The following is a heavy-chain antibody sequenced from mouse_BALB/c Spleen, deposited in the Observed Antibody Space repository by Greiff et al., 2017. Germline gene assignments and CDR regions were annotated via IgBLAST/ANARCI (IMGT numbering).Heavy chain of an antibody. V-gene: IGHV3-2*02. J-gene: IGHJ2*01. CDR1: GYSITSDYA. D-gene: IGHD1-1*01. Sequence: EVKLVESGPGLVKPSQSLSLTCTVTGYSITSDYAWNWIRQFPGNKLEWMGYISYSGSTSYNPSLKSRISITRDTSKNQFFLQLNSVTTEDTATYYGARYYYGSSPPYFDYWGQGTTLTVSS. CDR3: ARYYYGSSPPYFDY. CDR2: ISYSGST.